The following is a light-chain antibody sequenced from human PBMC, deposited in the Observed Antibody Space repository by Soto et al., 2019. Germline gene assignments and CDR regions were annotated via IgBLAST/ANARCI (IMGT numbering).Light chain of an antibody. Sequence: DIQMTQSPSSLSASVGDRVTITCRASQSISSYLNWYQQKPGKAPKLLIYAASSLQSGVPSRFSGSGSGTDVTITISSLQPEDFETYYGQQSYSTPITFGQGTRLEIK. CDR2: AAS. CDR3: QQSYSTPIT. V-gene: IGKV1-39*01. CDR1: QSISSY. J-gene: IGKJ5*01.